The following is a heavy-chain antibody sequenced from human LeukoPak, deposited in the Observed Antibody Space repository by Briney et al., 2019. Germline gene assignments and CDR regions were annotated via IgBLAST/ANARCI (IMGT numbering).Heavy chain of an antibody. CDR1: GGSFSGYY. D-gene: IGHD4-17*01. J-gene: IGHJ6*02. V-gene: IGHV4-34*01. CDR3: ATCTVQAYYYYGMDV. Sequence: SETLSLTCAVYGGSFSGYYWSWLRQPPGKGLEWIGEINRGGSTNYNPSLKSRVTISVGTSKNQFSLKLSSVTAADTAVYYCATCTVQAYYYYGMDVWGQGTTVTVSS. CDR2: INRGGST.